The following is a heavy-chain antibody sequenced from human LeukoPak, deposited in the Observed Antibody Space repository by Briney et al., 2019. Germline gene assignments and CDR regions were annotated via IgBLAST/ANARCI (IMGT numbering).Heavy chain of an antibody. CDR1: GFTSSGYA. D-gene: IGHD5-12*01. V-gene: IGHV3-23*01. CDR3: AARPTIIVAGPFDY. J-gene: IGHJ4*02. Sequence: TGGSLRLSCGATGFTSSGYAMGWVRQAPGKGLEWVSTISGSGVDTTYAGSVKGRFTISRDSSKNTLYLQMNSLRAEDTAIYYCAARPTIIVAGPFDYWGQGTQVTVSS. CDR2: ISGSGVDT.